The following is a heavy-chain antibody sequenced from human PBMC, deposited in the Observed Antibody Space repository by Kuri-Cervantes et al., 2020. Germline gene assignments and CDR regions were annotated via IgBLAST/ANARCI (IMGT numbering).Heavy chain of an antibody. Sequence: SVKVSCKASGYTFSSYAISWVRQAPGQGLEWMGGIIPIFGTANYAQKFQGRVTITADESTSTAYMELSSLRSEDTAVYYCARGLPGYSSGWYVNETSDDYWGQGTLVTVSS. V-gene: IGHV1-69*13. D-gene: IGHD6-19*01. CDR2: IIPIFGTA. J-gene: IGHJ4*02. CDR1: GYTFSSYA. CDR3: ARGLPGYSSGWYVNETSDDY.